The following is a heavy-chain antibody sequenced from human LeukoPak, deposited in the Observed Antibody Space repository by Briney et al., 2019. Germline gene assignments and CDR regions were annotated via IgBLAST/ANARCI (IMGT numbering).Heavy chain of an antibody. CDR3: ARFSQYSDSTYHDLDY. CDR2: IYHSGNT. J-gene: IGHJ4*02. D-gene: IGHD3-22*01. CDR1: GYSISSGYY. V-gene: IGHV4-38-2*02. Sequence: PSETLSLTCTVSGYSISSGYYWGWIRQPPGKGLEWIGSIYHSGNTYYNPSLKSRVTISVDTSKNQFSLKLTSVTAADTAVYYCARFSQYSDSTYHDLDYWGQGTLVSVSS.